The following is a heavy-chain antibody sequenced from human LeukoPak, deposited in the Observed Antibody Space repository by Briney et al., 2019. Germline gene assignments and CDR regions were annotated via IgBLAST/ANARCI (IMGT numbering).Heavy chain of an antibody. CDR1: DGSINSDTYY. CDR2: IYSGGNT. J-gene: IGHJ4*02. Sequence: SETLSLTCSVSDGSINSDTYYWGWIRQPPGKGLEWIASIYSGGNTFYNPSLKSRVTISIDTSKKQFSLELTSVTAADTAVYYCARDQRSLFDVWGQGSLVTVSS. CDR3: ARDQRSLFDV. V-gene: IGHV4-39*07. D-gene: IGHD1-26*01.